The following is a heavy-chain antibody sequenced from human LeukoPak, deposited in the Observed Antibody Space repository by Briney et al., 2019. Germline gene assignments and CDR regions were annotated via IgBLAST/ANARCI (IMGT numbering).Heavy chain of an antibody. V-gene: IGHV4-38-2*01. CDR1: GHPINSAYY. CDR2: LYHSDSA. Sequence: KPSETLPLTCAVSGHPINSAYYWVWIRQPPGRGLEWIGSLYHSDSAYYNTSLRSRVSMSVDTSKNQFSLTLSFVTAADTAVYYCARQHDSYYYYYIDVWGSGTTVTVSS. CDR3: ARQHDSYYYYYIDV. J-gene: IGHJ6*03.